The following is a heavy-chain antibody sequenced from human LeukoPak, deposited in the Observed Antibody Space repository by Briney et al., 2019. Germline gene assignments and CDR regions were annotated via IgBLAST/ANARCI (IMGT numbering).Heavy chain of an antibody. V-gene: IGHV3-30*03. J-gene: IGHJ5*02. CDR2: ISYDGSNK. D-gene: IGHD2-15*01. CDR3: ARDQGYCSGGSCYYWFDP. CDR1: GFTFSSYG. Sequence: GGSLRLSCAASGFTFSSYGMHWVRQARGKGLEWVAVISYDGSNKYYADSVKGRFTISRDNSKNTLYLQMNSLRAEDTAVYYCARDQGYCSGGSCYYWFDPWGQGTLVTVSS.